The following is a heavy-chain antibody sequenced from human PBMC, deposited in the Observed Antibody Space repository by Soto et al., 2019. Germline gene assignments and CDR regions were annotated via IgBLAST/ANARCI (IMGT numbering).Heavy chain of an antibody. CDR2: IYSSGST. CDR3: ARHVLRYFDWLLGPFDI. D-gene: IGHD3-9*01. CDR1: GGSIGLYY. Sequence: ETLSLTCTVSGGSIGLYYWSWIRQPPGKGLEWIGYIYSSGSTNYNPSLKSRVTISVDTSKNQFSLKLSSATAADTAVYYCARHVLRYFDWLLGPFDIWGQGTMVS. J-gene: IGHJ3*02. V-gene: IGHV4-59*08.